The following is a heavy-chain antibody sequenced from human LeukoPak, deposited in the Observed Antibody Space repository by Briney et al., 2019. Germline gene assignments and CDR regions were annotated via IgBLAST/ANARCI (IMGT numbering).Heavy chain of an antibody. J-gene: IGHJ5*01. CDR3: AKATSPVHSRNWFDS. D-gene: IGHD6-13*01. CDR2: ISYDGSNK. Sequence: GGSLRLSCAASGFTFSSYGMHWVRQAPGKGLEWVAVISYDGSNKYYADSVKGRFTISRDNSKNTLYLQMNSLRAEDTAVYYCAKATSPVHSRNWFDSWGQGTLVTVSS. V-gene: IGHV3-30*18. CDR1: GFTFSSYG.